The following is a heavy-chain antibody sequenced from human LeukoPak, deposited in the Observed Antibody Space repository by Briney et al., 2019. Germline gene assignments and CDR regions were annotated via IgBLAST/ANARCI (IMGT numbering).Heavy chain of an antibody. J-gene: IGHJ4*02. CDR2: ISGNGDST. D-gene: IGHD3-9*01. Sequence: GGSLRLSCTASGLSFSTYAMHWVRQAPGKGLECVSAISGNGDSTYYADSVKGRFTISRDNSKNTLYLQMNSLRAEDTAVYYCARSTSSEYDIYHFDYWGQGTLVTVSS. CDR3: ARSTSSEYDIYHFDY. V-gene: IGHV3-64*04. CDR1: GLSFSTYA.